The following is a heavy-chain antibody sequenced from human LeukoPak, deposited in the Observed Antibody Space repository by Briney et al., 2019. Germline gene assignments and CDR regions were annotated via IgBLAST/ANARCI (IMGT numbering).Heavy chain of an antibody. CDR1: GGSISRYY. J-gene: IGHJ3*02. V-gene: IGHV4-59*01. Sequence: SETLSLTCTVSGGSISRYYWSWIRQHPGNGLEWIGYISYTGSTTYNSSLKSRVTISLDTSQNQFSLKLTSVTPADTAVYYCARDGSGSYLPFDIWGQGTMVTVSS. CDR2: ISYTGST. CDR3: ARDGSGSYLPFDI. D-gene: IGHD3-10*01.